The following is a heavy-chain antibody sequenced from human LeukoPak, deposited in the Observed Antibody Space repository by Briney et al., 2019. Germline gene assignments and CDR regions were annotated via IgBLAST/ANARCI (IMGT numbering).Heavy chain of an antibody. Sequence: SETLSLTCTVSGESINNYFYSWLRQPAGKGLEWIGRIFPSGGNNYNPSLESRVTMSVDTSKSQVSLKLSSVTAADTAVYYCARGSSGSYFNYWGQGALVTVSS. J-gene: IGHJ4*02. D-gene: IGHD3-10*01. CDR3: ARGSSGSYFNY. V-gene: IGHV4-4*07. CDR1: GESINNYF. CDR2: IFPSGGN.